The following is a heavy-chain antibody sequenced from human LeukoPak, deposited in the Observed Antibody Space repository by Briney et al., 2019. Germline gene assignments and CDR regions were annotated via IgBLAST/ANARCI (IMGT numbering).Heavy chain of an antibody. J-gene: IGHJ4*02. Sequence: PGGSLRLSCVVSGFTFSSYSMIWVRQAPGKGLQGVANMKKDGSETKYVESVKGRFTISRDNAKNSLYLQMNSLRAEDTAVYYCGRHRSGSGTYFIDYWGQGTLVSVSS. V-gene: IGHV3-7*01. CDR1: GFTFSSYS. CDR2: MKKDGSET. D-gene: IGHD3-10*01. CDR3: GRHRSGSGTYFIDY.